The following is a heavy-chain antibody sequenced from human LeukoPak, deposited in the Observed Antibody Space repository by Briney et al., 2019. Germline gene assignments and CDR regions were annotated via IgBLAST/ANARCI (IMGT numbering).Heavy chain of an antibody. CDR2: IKPDGSEK. Sequence: GGSLRLSCAASGFTFSSYAMHWVRQAPGKGLEWVANIKPDGSEKNYVDSVKGRFTISRDNAKNSLYLQMSNLRVEDTAVYYCVRDAVADRFSAFDIWGQGTVVTVSS. D-gene: IGHD6-19*01. V-gene: IGHV3-7*01. J-gene: IGHJ3*02. CDR1: GFTFSSYA. CDR3: VRDAVADRFSAFDI.